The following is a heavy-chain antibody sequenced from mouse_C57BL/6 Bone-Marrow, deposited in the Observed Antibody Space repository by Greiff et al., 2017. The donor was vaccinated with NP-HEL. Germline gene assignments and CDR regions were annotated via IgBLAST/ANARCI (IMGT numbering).Heavy chain of an antibody. Sequence: QVQLQQSGAELVRPGASVKLSCKASGYTFTDYYINWVKQRPGQGLEWIARIYPGSGNTYYNEKFKGKATLTAEKSSSTAYMQLSSLTSDDSAVYFCARKDYDYPFAYWGQGTLVTVSA. CDR3: ARKDYDYPFAY. CDR2: IYPGSGNT. J-gene: IGHJ3*01. CDR1: GYTFTDYY. D-gene: IGHD2-4*01. V-gene: IGHV1-76*01.